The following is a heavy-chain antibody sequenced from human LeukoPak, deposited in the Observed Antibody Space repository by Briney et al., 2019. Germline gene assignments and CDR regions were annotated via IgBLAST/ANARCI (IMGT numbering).Heavy chain of an antibody. J-gene: IGHJ4*02. V-gene: IGHV4-38-2*02. CDR3: ARVRSGFDSLYSYYFDY. D-gene: IGHD3-9*01. Sequence: PSETLSLTCTVSGYSISSGYYWGWIRQPPGKGLEWIGSIYHSGSTYYNPSLKSRVTISVDTSKNQFSLKLSSVTAADTAVYYCARVRSGFDSLYSYYFDYWGQGTLVTVSS. CDR2: IYHSGST. CDR1: GYSISSGYY.